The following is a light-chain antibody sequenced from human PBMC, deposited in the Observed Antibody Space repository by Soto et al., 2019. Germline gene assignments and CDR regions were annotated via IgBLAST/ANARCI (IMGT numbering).Light chain of an antibody. J-gene: IGKJ2*01. V-gene: IGKV1-39*01. Sequence: DIQMTQSPSSLSASVGDRVTITCRASQSINRYLNWYQQKPGKAPKLLIHAASSLQSGVPSRFSGSGSGTGFTLTISTLQPEDFATYYCQQTYSSPRTFGQGTRLEIK. CDR2: AAS. CDR3: QQTYSSPRT. CDR1: QSINRY.